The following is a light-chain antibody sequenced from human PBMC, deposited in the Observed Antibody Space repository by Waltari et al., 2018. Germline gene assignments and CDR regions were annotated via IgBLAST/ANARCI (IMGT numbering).Light chain of an antibody. V-gene: IGKV3-15*01. J-gene: IGKJ4*01. Sequence: EIVMTQSPATLSVSPGERATLSCRASQSVRNNLVWYQQKPGQAPRLLIYGASTRVTGIPARFSGSGSGTEFTLTISSLQSEDFATYYCQQFNNYPLTFGGGTKVEIK. CDR2: GAS. CDR3: QQFNNYPLT. CDR1: QSVRNN.